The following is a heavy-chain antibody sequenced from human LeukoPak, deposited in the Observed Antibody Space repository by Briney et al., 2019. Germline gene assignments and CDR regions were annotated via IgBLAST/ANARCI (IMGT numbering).Heavy chain of an antibody. CDR1: GFTFTTYW. J-gene: IGHJ3*02. Sequence: GGSLRLSCAASGFTFTTYWMGWVRQAPGKGLEWVANINQDGIEKYYVASVKGRFTTSRDNAKNSMYVQMNSLRAEDTAVYYCARGFDGYYGFDIWGQGTMVTVSS. V-gene: IGHV3-7*05. CDR2: INQDGIEK. CDR3: ARGFDGYYGFDI. D-gene: IGHD5-24*01.